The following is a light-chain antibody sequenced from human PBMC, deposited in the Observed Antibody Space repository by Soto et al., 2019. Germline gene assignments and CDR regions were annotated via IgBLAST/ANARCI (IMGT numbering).Light chain of an antibody. J-gene: IGKJ1*01. CDR1: QSISSW. Sequence: DIQMTQSPSTLSASVGDRVTITCRASQSISSWLAWYQQKPGKAPKLLIYDASSLESGVPSRFSVSGSCSEFALTISSLQPDDFATYYCQQYNSYSWTVGQGTKVDIK. CDR3: QQYNSYSWT. V-gene: IGKV1-5*01. CDR2: DAS.